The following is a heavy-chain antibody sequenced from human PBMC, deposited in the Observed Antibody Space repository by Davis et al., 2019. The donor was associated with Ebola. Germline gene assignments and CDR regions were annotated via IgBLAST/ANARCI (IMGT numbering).Heavy chain of an antibody. CDR3: ARDPPYDQGYDY. D-gene: IGHD3-22*01. V-gene: IGHV6-1*01. Sequence: MPSETLSLTCAISGDSVSSNTAAWNWIRQSPSRGLEWLGRTYYRSKWFVDYAVSVKSRMTINSDTSKNQFSLQLSSVTPEDTAVYYCARDPPYDQGYDYWGQGILVTASS. CDR2: TYYRSKWFV. CDR1: GDSVSSNTAA. J-gene: IGHJ4*02.